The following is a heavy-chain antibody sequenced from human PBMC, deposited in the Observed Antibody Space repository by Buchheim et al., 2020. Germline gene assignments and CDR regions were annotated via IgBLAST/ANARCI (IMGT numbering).Heavy chain of an antibody. V-gene: IGHV3-48*03. CDR2: ISSSGSTI. J-gene: IGHJ6*02. CDR1: GFTFSSYE. D-gene: IGHD3-10*01. CDR3: ARDSPGRFGDLAVGYNGMDV. Sequence: EVQLVESGGGLVQPGGSLRLSCAASGFTFSSYEMNWVRQAPGKGLEWVSYISSSGSTIYYADSVKGRFTISRDNAKNSLYLLMNSLRAEDTAVYYCARDSPGRFGDLAVGYNGMDVWGQGTT.